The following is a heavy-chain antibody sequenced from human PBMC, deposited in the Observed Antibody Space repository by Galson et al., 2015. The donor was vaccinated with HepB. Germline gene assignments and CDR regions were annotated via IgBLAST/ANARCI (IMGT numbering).Heavy chain of an antibody. Sequence: SVKVSCKASGYTFTGYYMHWVRQAPGQGLEWMGWINPNSGGTNYAQKFQGRVTMTRDTSISTAYMELSRLRSDDTAVYYCARDHDYGGNLDSDYWGQGTLVTVSS. V-gene: IGHV1-2*02. CDR3: ARDHDYGGNLDSDY. CDR1: GYTFTGYY. J-gene: IGHJ4*01. D-gene: IGHD4-23*01. CDR2: INPNSGGT.